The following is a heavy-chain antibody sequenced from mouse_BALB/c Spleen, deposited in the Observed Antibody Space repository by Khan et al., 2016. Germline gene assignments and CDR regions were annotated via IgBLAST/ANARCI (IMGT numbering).Heavy chain of an antibody. CDR2: ISYSGST. Sequence: EVQLQESEPGLVKPSQSLSLTCTVTGYSITSDYAWNWIRQFPGNKLEWMGYISYSGSTSYNPSLKSRISITRDTSKNQFFLQLNSVTTEDTATYYCAINWDEEDYWGQGTLVTVSA. J-gene: IGHJ3*01. V-gene: IGHV3-2*02. CDR3: AINWDEEDY. CDR1: GYSITSDYA. D-gene: IGHD4-1*02.